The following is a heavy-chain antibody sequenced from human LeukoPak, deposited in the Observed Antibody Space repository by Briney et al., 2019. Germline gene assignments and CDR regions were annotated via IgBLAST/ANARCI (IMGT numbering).Heavy chain of an antibody. CDR1: GYTFTSYA. D-gene: IGHD3-10*01. Sequence: GASVKVSCKASGYTFTSYAMNWVRQAPGQGLEWMGWINTNTGNPTYAQGFTGRFVFSLDTSVSTAYLQISSLKAEDTAVYYCARTITMVRGVIYSLNWYFDLWGRGTLVTVSS. CDR2: INTNTGNP. CDR3: ARTITMVRGVIYSLNWYFDL. V-gene: IGHV7-4-1*02. J-gene: IGHJ2*01.